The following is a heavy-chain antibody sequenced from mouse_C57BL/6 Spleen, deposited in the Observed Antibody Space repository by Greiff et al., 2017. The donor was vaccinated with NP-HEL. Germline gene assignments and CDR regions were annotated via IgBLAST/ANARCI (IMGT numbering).Heavy chain of an antibody. CDR3: ARFGVYYDYDPFDY. V-gene: IGHV1-53*01. Sequence: VQLQQSGTELVKPGASVKLSCKASGYTFTSYWMHWVKQRPGQGLEWIGNINPSNGGTNYNEKFKSKATLTVDQSSSTADMQLSSLTSEDSAVYYCARFGVYYDYDPFDYWGQGTTLTVSS. CDR1: GYTFTSYW. J-gene: IGHJ2*01. CDR2: INPSNGGT. D-gene: IGHD2-4*01.